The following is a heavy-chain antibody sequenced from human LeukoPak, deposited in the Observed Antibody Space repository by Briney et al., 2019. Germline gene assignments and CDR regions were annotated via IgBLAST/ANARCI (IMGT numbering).Heavy chain of an antibody. J-gene: IGHJ4*02. D-gene: IGHD3-22*01. CDR3: AKDGNYYDSSRNGELDY. CDR1: GFTVSSNF. V-gene: IGHV3-66*01. CDR2: IYGGGST. Sequence: PGGSLRLSCAASGFTVSSNFMSWVRQAPGKGLEWVSVIYGGGSTYYADSVKGRFTISRDNSKNTPFLQMNSLRTEDTAVYYCAKDGNYYDSSRNGELDYWGQGTLVTVSS.